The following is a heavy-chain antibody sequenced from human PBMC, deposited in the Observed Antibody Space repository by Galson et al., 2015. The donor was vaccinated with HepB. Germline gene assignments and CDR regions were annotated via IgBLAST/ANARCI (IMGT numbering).Heavy chain of an antibody. CDR3: ASDWSPYSGAWYDAFDI. Sequence: SLRLSCAASGFSLSIYWMTWVRQAPGRGLEWVANIKGDGSQTHYLDSVKGQFTISRDNTKNSLYLQMDNLRADDTAVYYCASDWSPYSGAWYDAFDIWGQGTMVTVSS. CDR1: GFSLSIYW. J-gene: IGHJ3*02. CDR2: IKGDGSQT. V-gene: IGHV3-7*01. D-gene: IGHD6-19*01.